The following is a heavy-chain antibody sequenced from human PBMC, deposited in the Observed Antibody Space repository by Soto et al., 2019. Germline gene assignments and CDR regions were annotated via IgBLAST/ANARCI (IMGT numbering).Heavy chain of an antibody. CDR1: GFTFSSYS. Sequence: AGSLRLSCAASGFTFSSYSMNWVRQAPGKGLEWVSYISSSSSTIYYADSVKGRFTISRDNAKNSLYLQMNSLRDEDTAVYYCARDTQILNWDPYWYFDLWGRGTLVTVSS. CDR2: ISSSSSTI. CDR3: ARDTQILNWDPYWYFDL. J-gene: IGHJ2*01. V-gene: IGHV3-48*02. D-gene: IGHD7-27*01.